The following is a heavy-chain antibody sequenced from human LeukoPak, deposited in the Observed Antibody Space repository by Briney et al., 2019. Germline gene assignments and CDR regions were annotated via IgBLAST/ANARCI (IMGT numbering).Heavy chain of an antibody. D-gene: IGHD5-24*01. J-gene: IGHJ4*02. CDR3: ARSRDGYNYPRFDY. CDR2: IYYSGST. CDR1: GGSISSGDYY. V-gene: IGHV4-39*01. Sequence: PSQTLSLTCTVSGGSISSGDYYWSWIRQPPGKGLEWIGSIYYSGSTYHNPSLKSRVTISVDTSKNQFSLKLSPVTAADTAVYYCARSRDGYNYPRFDYWGQGTLVTVSS.